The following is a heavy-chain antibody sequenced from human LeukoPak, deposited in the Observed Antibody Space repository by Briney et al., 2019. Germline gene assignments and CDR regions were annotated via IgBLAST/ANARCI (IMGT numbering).Heavy chain of an antibody. CDR1: GYTFTIYD. CDR3: ARGGHDSGSYYFDY. D-gene: IGHD1-26*01. CDR2: MNPNSGNT. V-gene: IGHV1-8*01. Sequence: ASVTVSYTASGYTFTIYDINWVRQAPGQGLEWMGWMNPNSGNTGYAQKFQGRVTMTRNTSISTAYMELSSLRSEDTAVYYCARGGHDSGSYYFDYWGQGTLVTVSS. J-gene: IGHJ4*02.